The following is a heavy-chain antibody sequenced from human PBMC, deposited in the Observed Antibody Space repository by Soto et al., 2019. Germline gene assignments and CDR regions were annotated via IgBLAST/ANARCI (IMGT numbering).Heavy chain of an antibody. CDR2: ISGSGRMT. CDR3: SKEAEESVNEPIPGDC. CDR1: GFTFDNYP. Sequence: EVLLVESGGGLVQPGRSLKLSCAASGFTFDNYPMHWVRQAPGKGLEWVSGISGSGRMTYYAHSVKGRFTVSRDNSKNSLYLQMDSLRAEDTAVYYCSKEAEESVNEPIPGDCWGQGTVVTVSS. V-gene: IGHV3-23*04. D-gene: IGHD1-1*01. J-gene: IGHJ4*02.